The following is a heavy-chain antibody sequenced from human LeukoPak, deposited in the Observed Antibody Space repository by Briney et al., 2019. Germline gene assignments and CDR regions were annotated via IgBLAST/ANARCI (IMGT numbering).Heavy chain of an antibody. Sequence: PSETLSLTCTVSGAYFTNYYWSFIRQPPGKGLEWIGFSSYTGNTNCNPSLKSRVTISLDMSKNQFSLSLKSVTAADTAMYYCARGTLMWFGAKMEYYFDSWGQGTPLTVS. D-gene: IGHD3-10*01. V-gene: IGHV4-59*01. CDR2: SSYTGNT. CDR3: ARGTLMWFGAKMEYYFDS. CDR1: GAYFTNYY. J-gene: IGHJ4*02.